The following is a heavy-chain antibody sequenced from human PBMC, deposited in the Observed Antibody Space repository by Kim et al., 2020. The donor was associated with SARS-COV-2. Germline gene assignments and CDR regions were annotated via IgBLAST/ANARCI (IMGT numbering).Heavy chain of an antibody. J-gene: IGHJ5*02. CDR1: GFTFSSYG. Sequence: GGSLRLSCAASGFTFSSYGMHWVRQAPGKGLEWVAVIWYDGSNKYYADSVKGRFTISRDNSKNTLYLQMNSLRAEDTAVYYCAREDYDSSGYYGQGENWFDPWGQGTLVTVSS. CDR3: AREDYDSSGYYGQGENWFDP. D-gene: IGHD3-22*01. V-gene: IGHV3-33*01. CDR2: IWYDGSNK.